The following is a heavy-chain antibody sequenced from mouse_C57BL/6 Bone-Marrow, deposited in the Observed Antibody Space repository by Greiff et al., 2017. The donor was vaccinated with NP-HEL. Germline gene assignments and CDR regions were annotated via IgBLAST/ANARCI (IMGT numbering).Heavy chain of an antibody. D-gene: IGHD1-1*01. CDR1: GYAFTNYL. V-gene: IGHV1-54*01. CDR3: ARHYGSSWGFAY. J-gene: IGHJ3*01. CDR2: INPGSGGT. Sequence: QVQLQQPGAELVRPGSSVKVSCKASGYAFTNYLIEWVKLRPGQGLEWIGVINPGSGGTNYNEKFKGKATLTADKSSSTAYMQLSSLTSEDSAVYFCARHYGSSWGFAYWGQGTLVTVSA.